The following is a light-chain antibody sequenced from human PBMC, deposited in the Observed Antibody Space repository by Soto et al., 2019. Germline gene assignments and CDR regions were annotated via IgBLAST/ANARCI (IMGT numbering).Light chain of an antibody. V-gene: IGLV2-23*02. CDR2: EVS. CDR1: SSDVGSYNL. J-gene: IGLJ1*01. Sequence: QSVLTQPASVSGSPGQSITISCTGTSSDVGSYNLVSWYQQYPGKAPKLMIYEVSKRPSGVSNRFSGSKSGNTASLTISGLQAEDEPDYYCCSYAGSSTFYVFGTGTKLTVL. CDR3: CSYAGSSTFYV.